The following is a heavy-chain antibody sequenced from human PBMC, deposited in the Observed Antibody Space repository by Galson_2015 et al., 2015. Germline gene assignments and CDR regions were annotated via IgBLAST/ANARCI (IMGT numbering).Heavy chain of an antibody. CDR2: IDWDDDK. V-gene: IGHV2-70*01. Sequence: PALVKPTQTLTLTCTFSGFSLSTSGMCASWIRQPPGKALEWLALIDWDDDKYYSTSLKTRLTISKDTSKNQVVLTMTNMDPVDTATYYCARTNIGKGYCTNGVCYPYYYGMDVWGQGTTVTVSS. J-gene: IGHJ6*02. CDR3: ARTNIGKGYCTNGVCYPYYYGMDV. CDR1: GFSLSTSGMC. D-gene: IGHD2-8*01.